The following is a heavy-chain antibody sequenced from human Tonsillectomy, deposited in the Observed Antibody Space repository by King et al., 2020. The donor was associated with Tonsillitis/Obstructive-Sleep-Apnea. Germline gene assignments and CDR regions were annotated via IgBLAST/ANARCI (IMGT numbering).Heavy chain of an antibody. D-gene: IGHD2-15*01. J-gene: IGHJ3*02. V-gene: IGHV3-30*01. CDR3: AREDGYCSGGSCYSKAFDI. Sequence: VQLVESGGGLVQPGRSLRLSCAASRFTFSSYAMHWVRQVPGKGLEWVAVISYDGCNKYYADSVKGRFTISRDNSKNTLYLQMNSLRAEDTAVYYCAREDGYCSGGSCYSKAFDIWGQGTMVTVSS. CDR1: RFTFSSYA. CDR2: ISYDGCNK.